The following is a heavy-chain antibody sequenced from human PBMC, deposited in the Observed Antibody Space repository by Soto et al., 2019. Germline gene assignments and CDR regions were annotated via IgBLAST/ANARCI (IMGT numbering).Heavy chain of an antibody. CDR1: GDSFNDYY. D-gene: IGHD5-12*01. J-gene: IGHJ6*03. CDR3: ARESGGATATLDYYYFYMDV. CDR2: INPNGGVT. V-gene: IGHV1-2*02. Sequence: VQLVQSGAEVKKPGASVKVSCKTSGDSFNDYYIHWVRQAPGQGLEWMGWINPNGGVTKYAQKFRGRVTVTRDTSIRTVYMELSSRRSDDTAVYYCARESGGATATLDYYYFYMDVWGKGTTVTVSS.